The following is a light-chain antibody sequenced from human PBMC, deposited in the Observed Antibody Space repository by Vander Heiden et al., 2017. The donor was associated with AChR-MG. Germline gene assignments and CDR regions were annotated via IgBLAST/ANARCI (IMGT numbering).Light chain of an antibody. CDR1: VLSKQS. Sequence: SYALTQPPSVSVSPGQTARITSSADVLSKQSVYWYQQRPGQAPVVVIFKDNERPSGISERFSGSRSGTTVTLTISGVQPEDEAAYYCQSADITGTSYVFGAGTKVTVL. CDR3: QSADITGTSYV. V-gene: IGLV3-25*03. CDR2: KDN. J-gene: IGLJ1*01.